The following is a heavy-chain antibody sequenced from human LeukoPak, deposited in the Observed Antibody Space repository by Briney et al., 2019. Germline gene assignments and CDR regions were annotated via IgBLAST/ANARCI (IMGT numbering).Heavy chain of an antibody. CDR2: IIPIFGTA. CDR1: GGTFSSYA. CDR3: ARGGRTHTLDY. V-gene: IGHV1-69*13. D-gene: IGHD2-2*01. J-gene: IGHJ4*02. Sequence: EASVKVSCKASGGTFSSYATSWVRQAPGQGLEWMGGIIPIFGTANYAQKFQGRVTITADESTSTAYMELSSLRSEDTAVYYCARGGRTHTLDYWGQGTLVTVSS.